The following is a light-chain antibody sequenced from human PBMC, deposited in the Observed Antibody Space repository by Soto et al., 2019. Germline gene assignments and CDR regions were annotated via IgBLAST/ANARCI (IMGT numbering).Light chain of an antibody. CDR3: QQSYGTPIT. CDR2: VAS. V-gene: IGKV1-39*01. J-gene: IGKJ5*01. Sequence: DIQVTQSQSSLSASVGDRVTITCRASQSISRYLNWYQQKPGQAPNLLIYVASSLQSEVPSRFSGSGSGTDFTLTITSLQPEDFATYYCQQSYGTPITFGQGTRLEI. CDR1: QSISRY.